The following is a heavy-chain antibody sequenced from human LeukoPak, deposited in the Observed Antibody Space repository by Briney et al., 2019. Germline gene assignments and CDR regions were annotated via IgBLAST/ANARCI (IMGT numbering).Heavy chain of an antibody. CDR2: ISGSGGST. CDR1: GFTFSSYA. J-gene: IGHJ3*02. Sequence: HPGGSLRLSCAASGFTFSSYAMSWVRQAPGKGLEWVSAISGSGGSTYYADSVKGRFTISRDNSKNTLYLQMNSLRAEDTAVYYCAKRHGMVVVITWAGAFDIWGQGTMVTVSS. D-gene: IGHD3-22*01. CDR3: AKRHGMVVVITWAGAFDI. V-gene: IGHV3-23*01.